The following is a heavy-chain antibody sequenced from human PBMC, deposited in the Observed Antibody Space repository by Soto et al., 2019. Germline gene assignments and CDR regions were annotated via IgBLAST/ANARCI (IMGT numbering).Heavy chain of an antibody. V-gene: IGHV3-48*02. CDR2: ISSSSGTT. J-gene: IGHJ4*02. D-gene: IGHD6-19*01. Sequence: PGGSLRLSCAAAGFTFSSYSMTWVRQAPGKGLEWVSDISSSSGTTHYADSVKDRFTISRDNPKKSLYLQMNSLRDEDTAVYYCARDRSSSGWFDYWGQGTLVTVSS. CDR3: ARDRSSSGWFDY. CDR1: GFTFSSYS.